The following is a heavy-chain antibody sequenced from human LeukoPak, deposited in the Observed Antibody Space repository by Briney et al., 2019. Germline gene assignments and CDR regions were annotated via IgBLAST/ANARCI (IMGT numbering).Heavy chain of an antibody. CDR2: IKQDGSEK. CDR1: GFTFSSYW. V-gene: IGHV3-7*01. J-gene: IGHJ4*02. Sequence: GGSLRLSCATSGFTFSSYWMSWVRQAPGKGLEWVANIKQDGSEKYYVDSVKGRFTISRDNAKNSVYLQMNSLRAEDTAVYYCASGYYYDSSGPPDYFDYWGQGTLVTVSS. CDR3: ASGYYYDSSGPPDYFDY. D-gene: IGHD3-22*01.